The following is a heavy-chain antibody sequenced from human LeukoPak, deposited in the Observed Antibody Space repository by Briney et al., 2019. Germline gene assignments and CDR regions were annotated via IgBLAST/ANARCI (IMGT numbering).Heavy chain of an antibody. CDR2: MNPNSGNT. CDR1: GYTFTSYD. D-gene: IGHD5-18*01. CDR3: AREGTAMVTPYWYYGMDV. Sequence: ASVKVSCKASGYTFTSYDINWVRQATGQGLEWMGWMNPNSGNTGYAQKFQGRVTMTRNTSISTAYMELSRLRSDDTAVYYCAREGTAMVTPYWYYGMDVWGQGTTVTVSS. J-gene: IGHJ6*02. V-gene: IGHV1-8*01.